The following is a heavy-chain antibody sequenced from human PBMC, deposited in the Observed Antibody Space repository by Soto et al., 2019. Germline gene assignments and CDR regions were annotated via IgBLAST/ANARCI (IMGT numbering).Heavy chain of an antibody. V-gene: IGHV5-51*01. CDR2: IFPGDSAI. CDR1: GYSFSSYW. CDR3: AKSANSGTYYNSFDY. J-gene: IGHJ4*02. D-gene: IGHD3-10*01. Sequence: PGESLKISCKGSGYSFSSYWIAWVRQMPGKGLEWMGIIFPGDSAIRYSPSFQGQVTISADKSISIAYLQWSSLKASDTAMYYCAKSANSGTYYNSFDYWGQGTLVTVSS.